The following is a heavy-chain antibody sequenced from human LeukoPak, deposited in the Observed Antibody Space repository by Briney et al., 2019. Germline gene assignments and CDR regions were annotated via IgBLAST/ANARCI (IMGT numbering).Heavy chain of an antibody. CDR3: AKARIAAAGTGAFDV. D-gene: IGHD6-13*01. Sequence: GGSLRLSCAASGFTVSSYGMTWVRLAPGKGLEWVSAFSATDGSAQYAESVKGRFTISRDNSKNSLYLQMNSLRDEDTAVYYCAKARIAAAGTGAFDVWGQGIMATVSS. J-gene: IGHJ3*01. CDR2: FSATDGSA. V-gene: IGHV3-23*01. CDR1: GFTVSSYG.